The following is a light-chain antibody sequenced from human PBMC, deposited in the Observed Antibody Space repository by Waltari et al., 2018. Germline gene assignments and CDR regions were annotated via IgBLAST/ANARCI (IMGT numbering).Light chain of an antibody. CDR1: QSLLHSDGYNY. J-gene: IGKJ2*01. Sequence: DIVMTQSPLSLPVTPGEPASISCRSSQSLLHSDGYNYLDWYLQKPGQSPQLLIYGASNRASRVPDRSSGSGSGTDFTLRISSLQPEGFATYFCQHSYTTPYTFGQGTKLEIK. V-gene: IGKV2-28*01. CDR3: QHSYTTPYT. CDR2: GAS.